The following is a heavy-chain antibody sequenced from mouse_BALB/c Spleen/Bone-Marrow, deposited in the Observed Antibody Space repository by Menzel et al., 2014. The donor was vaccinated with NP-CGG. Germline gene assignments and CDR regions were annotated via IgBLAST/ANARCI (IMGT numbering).Heavy chain of an antibody. Sequence: EVMLVESGAELVKPGASVKLSCTASGFNIKDTYIHWVKRRPEQGLEWIGRIDPENGNIKYDPKFQVKATITADTSSNTAYLQLSSLTSEDTAVYYCTRRGFDFWGQGTTLTASS. CDR2: IDPENGNI. J-gene: IGHJ2*01. CDR1: GFNIKDTY. CDR3: TRRGFDF. V-gene: IGHV14-3*02.